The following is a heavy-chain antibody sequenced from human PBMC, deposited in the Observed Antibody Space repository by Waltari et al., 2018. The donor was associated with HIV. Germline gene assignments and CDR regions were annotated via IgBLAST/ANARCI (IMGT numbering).Heavy chain of an antibody. CDR1: GYTFTAYW. V-gene: IGHV5-10-1*01. CDR3: ARSPSFYSGNSGGMDV. CDR2: IDPSDSYT. J-gene: IGHJ6*02. D-gene: IGHD1-26*01. Sequence: EVQLVQSGAEVKKPGESLRISCEASGYTFTAYWINWVRQMPGKGLEWMARIDPSDSYTNYSPSFQGHVTVSFDKSITTAYLQWSSLRASDTAIYYCARSPSFYSGNSGGMDVWGQGTTVTVSS.